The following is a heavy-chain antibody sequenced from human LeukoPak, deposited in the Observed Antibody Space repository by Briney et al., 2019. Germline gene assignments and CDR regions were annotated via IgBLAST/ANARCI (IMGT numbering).Heavy chain of an antibody. CDR3: ARSSSYYDDSSGYYPVY. CDR2: INPSGGST. Sequence: ASVKVSCKASGYTFTYYYIHWVRQAPGQGLEWMGIINPSGGSTNYAQHFQGRVTMTRGISTSTVNMELRTLRSEDTAVYYCARSSSYYDDSSGYYPVYWGQGTLVTVSS. J-gene: IGHJ4*02. CDR1: GYTFTYYY. D-gene: IGHD3-22*01. V-gene: IGHV1-46*01.